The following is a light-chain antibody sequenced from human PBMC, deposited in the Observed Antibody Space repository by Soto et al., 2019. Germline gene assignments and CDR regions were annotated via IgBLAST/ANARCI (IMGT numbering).Light chain of an antibody. CDR3: QQYSTWPLT. CDR2: TAS. Sequence: IVMTQSPATLSVSPGERATLSCRASQSVTPNLAWYQQIPGQAPRLLIYTASTRATGIPARFTASESGTEFTLTISNLQSEDSAVYYCQQYSTWPLTFGGGTKVEIK. J-gene: IGKJ4*01. V-gene: IGKV3-15*01. CDR1: QSVTPN.